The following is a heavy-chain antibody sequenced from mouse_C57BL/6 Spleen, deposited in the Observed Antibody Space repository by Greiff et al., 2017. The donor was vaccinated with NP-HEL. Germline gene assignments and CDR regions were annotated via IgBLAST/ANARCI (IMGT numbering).Heavy chain of an antibody. J-gene: IGHJ4*01. CDR2: ISGGGSYT. CDR1: GFTFSSYA. D-gene: IGHD1-1*01. CDR3: AREFITTVVRYAMGY. Sequence: EVQLVESGGGLVKPGGSLKLSCAASGFTFSSYAMSWVRQTPEKRLEWVATISGGGSYTYYPDNVKGRFTISRDNAKNNLYLQMSHLKSEDTAMYYCAREFITTVVRYAMGYWGQGTSVTVSS. V-gene: IGHV5-4*01.